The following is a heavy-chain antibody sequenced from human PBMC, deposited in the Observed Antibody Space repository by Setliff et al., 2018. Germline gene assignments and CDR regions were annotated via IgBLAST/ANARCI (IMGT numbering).Heavy chain of an antibody. CDR2: VYYSGTA. CDR1: GDSISGTYY. CDR3: ARGGTYRYFDY. V-gene: IGHV4-59*01. J-gene: IGHJ4*02. Sequence: LSLTCNVSGDSISGTYYWSWIRQPPGKGLEFIGYVYYSGTANYDPSLKSRVTMSVDTSKNQFSLKLRSVIAADTAVYYCARGGTYRYFDYWGQGTLVTVS.